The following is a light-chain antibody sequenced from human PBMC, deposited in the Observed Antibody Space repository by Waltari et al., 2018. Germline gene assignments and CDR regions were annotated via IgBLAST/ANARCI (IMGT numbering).Light chain of an antibody. J-gene: IGLJ2*01. CDR1: PSNIGAGYD. Sequence: QSGLTQPPSVSGAPGQRVTISCTVSPSNIGAGYDLHWYQQVPGTAPKLVIYDNNNRPSGVPDRFSGSKSGTSASLAITGLQGEDEADYYCQSYDGSLSGSKIFGGGTKLTVL. CDR2: DNN. V-gene: IGLV1-40*01. CDR3: QSYDGSLSGSKI.